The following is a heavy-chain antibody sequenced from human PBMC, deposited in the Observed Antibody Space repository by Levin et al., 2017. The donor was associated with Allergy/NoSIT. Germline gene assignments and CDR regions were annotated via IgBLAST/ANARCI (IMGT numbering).Heavy chain of an antibody. CDR3: ARRRASYGSPDY. J-gene: IGHJ4*02. D-gene: IGHD5-18*01. V-gene: IGHV5-51*01. Sequence: GGSLRLSCKGSGYSFTSYWIGWVRQMPGKGLEWMGIIYPGDSDTRYSPSFQGQVTISADKSISTAYLQWSSLKASDTAMYYCARRRASYGSPDYWGQGTLVTVSS. CDR2: IYPGDSDT. CDR1: GYSFTSYW.